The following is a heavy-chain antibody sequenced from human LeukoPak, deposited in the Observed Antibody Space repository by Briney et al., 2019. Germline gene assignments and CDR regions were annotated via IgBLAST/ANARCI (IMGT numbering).Heavy chain of an antibody. CDR1: GFTFSSYS. D-gene: IGHD2-15*01. J-gene: IGHJ6*02. CDR2: IGSSSSYI. CDR3: ARDIVAILDYYGMDV. Sequence: GGSLRLSCAASGFTFSSYSMNWVRQAPGKGLEWVSSIGSSSSYIYYADSVKGRFTISRDNAKNSLYLQMNSLRAEDTAVYYCARDIVAILDYYGMDVWGQGTTVTVSS. V-gene: IGHV3-21*01.